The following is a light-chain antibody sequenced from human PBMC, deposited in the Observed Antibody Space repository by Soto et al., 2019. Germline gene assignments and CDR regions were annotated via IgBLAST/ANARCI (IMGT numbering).Light chain of an antibody. CDR1: QSVSSN. J-gene: IGKJ1*01. Sequence: ELVRTQSPATLSVSPGERANISGRASQSVSSNLAWYQQKPCQAPRLLIYGASTRATGIPARFSGSGSGTEFTLTISSLQSEDFAVYYCQQYKNWLTWTFGQGTKVDIK. V-gene: IGKV3-15*01. CDR2: GAS. CDR3: QQYKNWLTWT.